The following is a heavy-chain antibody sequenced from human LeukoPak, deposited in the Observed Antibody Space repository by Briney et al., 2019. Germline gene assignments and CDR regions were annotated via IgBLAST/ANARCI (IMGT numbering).Heavy chain of an antibody. J-gene: IGHJ4*02. D-gene: IGHD3-9*01. CDR1: GFTFSSYG. CDR2: ISGSGGST. Sequence: PGGSLRLSCAASGFTFSSYGMSWVRQAPGKGLEWVSAISGSGGSTYYADSVKGRFTISRDNSKNTLYLQMNSLRAEDTAVYYCAKGDPHFDWPNGFDYWGQGTLVTVSS. V-gene: IGHV3-23*01. CDR3: AKGDPHFDWPNGFDY.